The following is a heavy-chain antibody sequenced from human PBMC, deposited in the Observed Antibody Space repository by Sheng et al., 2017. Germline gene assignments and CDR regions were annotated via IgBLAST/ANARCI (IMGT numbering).Heavy chain of an antibody. J-gene: IGHJ6*03. D-gene: IGHD2-2*02. CDR3: AREYPERSSPNRGGYYYYMDV. Sequence: EVQLVESGGGLVQPGGSLRLSCAASGFTVSSNYMSWVRQAPGKGLEWVSVIYSGGSTYYADSVKGRFTISRDNSKNTLYLQMNSLRAEDTAVYYCAREYPERSSPNRGGYYYYMDVWGKGTTVTVSS. V-gene: IGHV3-66*02. CDR1: GFTVSSNY. CDR2: IYSGGST.